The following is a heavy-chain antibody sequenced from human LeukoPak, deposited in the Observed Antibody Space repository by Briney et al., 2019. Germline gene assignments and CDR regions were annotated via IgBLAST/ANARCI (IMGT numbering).Heavy chain of an antibody. D-gene: IGHD3-9*01. CDR3: ARGRYYDFLTGYLPDAFDI. CDR1: GFTFNNYD. Sequence: GGSLRLSCAASGFTFNNYDMHWVRQTTGKGLEWVSGIGTAGDAYYPGSVKGRFTISRENAKNSLYLQMNSLRAGDTAVYFCARGRYYDFLTGYLPDAFDIWGQGTMVTVSS. CDR2: IGTAGDA. V-gene: IGHV3-13*04. J-gene: IGHJ3*02.